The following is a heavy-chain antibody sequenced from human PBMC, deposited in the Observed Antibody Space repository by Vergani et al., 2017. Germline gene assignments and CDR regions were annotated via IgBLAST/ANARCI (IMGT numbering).Heavy chain of an antibody. CDR3: VYRKNECGTTGCFYPFYNSYYMDV. CDR2: IYCNDDQ. V-gene: IGHV2-5*04. J-gene: IGHJ6*03. D-gene: IGHD1-7*01. CDR1: VFSLNTRGMS. Sequence: QITFKESGPTLVKPTQTLTLTCTFSVFSLNTRGMSVACIRQPPGKALAWLALIYCNDDQHYSPSLNNRVTITKDTSNNQVVLTITNMDYVDTGTYYCVYRKNECGTTGCFYPFYNSYYMDVWGKGTTVTVSS.